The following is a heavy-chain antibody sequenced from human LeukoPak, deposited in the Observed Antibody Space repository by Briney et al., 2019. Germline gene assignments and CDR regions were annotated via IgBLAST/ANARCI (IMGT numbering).Heavy chain of an antibody. CDR2: IIGSSGDT. CDR3: AKGAYDYIEMGYFNY. V-gene: IGHV3-23*01. J-gene: IGHJ4*02. CDR1: GFSLTNFA. D-gene: IGHD5-12*01. Sequence: GGSLRLSCAASGFSLTNFAMSWVRQAPGKGLEWVSLIIGSSGDTFYADSVKGRFTISRDNSKNRLYLKMNSLRAEDTALYYCAKGAYDYIEMGYFNYWGQGTLVTVSS.